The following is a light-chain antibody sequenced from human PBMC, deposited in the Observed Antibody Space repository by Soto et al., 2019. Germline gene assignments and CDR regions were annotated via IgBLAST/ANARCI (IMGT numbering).Light chain of an antibody. CDR2: KAS. Sequence: DIQMTQSPSTLSASVGDRVTITCRASRSINSWLVWYQQKPGKAPKLLIYKASSLESGVPSRFSGSGSGTEFTLTISSLQPDDFATYSCQQCYSFPFTFGGGTRVEIK. CDR1: RSINSW. CDR3: QQCYSFPFT. J-gene: IGKJ4*01. V-gene: IGKV1-5*03.